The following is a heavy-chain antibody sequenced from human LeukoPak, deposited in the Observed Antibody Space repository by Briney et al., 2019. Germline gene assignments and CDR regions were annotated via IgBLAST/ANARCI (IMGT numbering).Heavy chain of an antibody. CDR2: INSDGSTT. CDR3: VRSSGSSPGGG. CDR1: GFTFSGYW. V-gene: IGHV3-74*01. J-gene: IGHJ4*02. Sequence: GGSLRLSCAASGFTFSGYWMHWVRQAPGKGLVWVSRINSDGSTTSYADSVKGRFTISRDNAKNTLYLQMNSLRAEDTAVYYCVRSSGSSPGGGCGQGTLVTVSS. D-gene: IGHD2-2*01.